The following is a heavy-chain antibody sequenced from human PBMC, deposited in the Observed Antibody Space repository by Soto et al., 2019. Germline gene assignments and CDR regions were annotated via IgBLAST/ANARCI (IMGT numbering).Heavy chain of an antibody. D-gene: IGHD2-2*01. CDR3: ARYIPGVRYYGMDV. J-gene: IGHJ6*02. CDR1: GFHFSSYG. V-gene: IGHV3-23*01. CDR2: IGESGTPT. Sequence: PGGSQRLSCAASGFHFSSYGMKWVRQNPGKGLEWVSLIGESGTPTYYADSVKGRFTISRDNSGNTLFLEMYSLRAEDTAVYYCARYIPGVRYYGMDVWGQGTTVTVSS.